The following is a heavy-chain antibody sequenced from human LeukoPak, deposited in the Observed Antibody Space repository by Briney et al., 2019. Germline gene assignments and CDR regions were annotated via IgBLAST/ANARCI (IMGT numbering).Heavy chain of an antibody. J-gene: IGHJ5*02. Sequence: SETLSLTCTVSGGSISSSSYYWGWIRQPPGKGLEWIGSIYYSGSTYYNPSLKSRVTISVDTSKNQFSLKLSSVTAAGTAVYYCAREKRGYDILTGYYNLNWFDPWGQGTLVTVSS. D-gene: IGHD3-9*01. CDR3: AREKRGYDILTGYYNLNWFDP. CDR1: GGSISSSSYY. CDR2: IYYSGST. V-gene: IGHV4-39*07.